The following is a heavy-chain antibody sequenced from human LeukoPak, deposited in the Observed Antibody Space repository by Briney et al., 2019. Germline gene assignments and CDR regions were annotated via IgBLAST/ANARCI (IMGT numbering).Heavy chain of an antibody. D-gene: IGHD3-16*02. J-gene: IGHJ4*02. CDR3: ARLPGVWGSYRYTASYYFDY. CDR1: GYTFTSYY. V-gene: IGHV1-46*01. Sequence: ASVKVSCKASGYTFTSYYMHWVRQAPGQGLEWMGIINPSGGSTSYAQKFQGRVTMTRDMSTSTVYMELSSLRSEDTAVYYCARLPGVWGSYRYTASYYFDYWGQGTLVTVSS. CDR2: INPSGGST.